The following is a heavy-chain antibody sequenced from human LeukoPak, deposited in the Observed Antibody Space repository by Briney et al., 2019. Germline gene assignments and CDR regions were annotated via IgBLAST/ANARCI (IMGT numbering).Heavy chain of an antibody. J-gene: IGHJ5*02. CDR1: GYTFTSYG. Sequence: ASVKVSCKASGYTFTSYGISWVRQAPGQGLEWMGWISAYNGNTNYAQKLQGRVTMTTDTSTSTAYMELRSLRSDDTAVYYCARDSGGYCTITTCQNWFDPWGQGTLVTVSS. D-gene: IGHD2-2*01. CDR2: ISAYNGNT. CDR3: ARDSGGYCTITTCQNWFDP. V-gene: IGHV1-18*01.